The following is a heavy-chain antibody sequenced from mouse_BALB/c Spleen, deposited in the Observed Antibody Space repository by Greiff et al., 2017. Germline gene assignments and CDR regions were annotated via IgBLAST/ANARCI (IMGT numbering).Heavy chain of an antibody. CDR2: IDPANGNT. CDR1: GFNIKDTY. Sequence: EVQLQQSGAELVKPGASVKLSCTASGFNIKDTYMHWVKQRPEQGLEWIGRIDPANGNTKYDPKFQGKATITADTSSNTAYLQLSSLTSEDTAVYYCAGSGYGGAMDYWGQGTSVTVSS. CDR3: AGSGYGGAMDY. V-gene: IGHV14-3*02. J-gene: IGHJ4*01. D-gene: IGHD3-1*01.